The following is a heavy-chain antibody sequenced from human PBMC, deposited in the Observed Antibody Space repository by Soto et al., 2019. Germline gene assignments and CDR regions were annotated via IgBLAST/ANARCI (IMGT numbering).Heavy chain of an antibody. V-gene: IGHV1-24*01. J-gene: IGHJ6*03. CDR1: GYTLTELS. CDR2: FDPEDGET. Sequence: ASVKVSCKVSGYTLTELSMHWVRQAPGKGLEWMGGFDPEDGETIYAQKFQGRVTMTEDTSTDTAYMELSSLRSEDTAVYYCATSRVILSSSSLRISYYYYMYVWGKETTVPVSS. D-gene: IGHD6-6*01. CDR3: ATSRVILSSSSLRISYYYYMYV.